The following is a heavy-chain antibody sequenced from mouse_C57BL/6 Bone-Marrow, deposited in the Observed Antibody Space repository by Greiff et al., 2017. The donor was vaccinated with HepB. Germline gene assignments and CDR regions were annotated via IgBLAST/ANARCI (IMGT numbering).Heavy chain of an antibody. Sequence: VQLVESGAELVRPGASVKLSCKASGYTFTDYYINWVKQRPGQGLEWIARIYPGSGNTYYNEKFKGKATLTAEKSSSTAYMQLSSLTSEDSAVYFCARDYGSRFDYWGQGTTLTVSS. CDR3: ARDYGSRFDY. D-gene: IGHD1-1*01. V-gene: IGHV1-76*01. J-gene: IGHJ2*01. CDR2: IYPGSGNT. CDR1: GYTFTDYY.